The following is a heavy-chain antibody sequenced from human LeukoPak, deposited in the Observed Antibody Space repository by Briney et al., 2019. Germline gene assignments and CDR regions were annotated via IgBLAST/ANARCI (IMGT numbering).Heavy chain of an antibody. J-gene: IGHJ2*01. V-gene: IGHV3-66*01. CDR3: ARGRLHGTGWFGRNWYFDL. Sequence: PGGSLRLSCAASGFSVSSNYMTWVRQAPGMGLECVSLLYSGGSTYYSDSVKGRFTISRDNSRNTLYLQMNSLRGEDTAVYYCARGRLHGTGWFGRNWYFDLWGRGTLVTVSS. D-gene: IGHD6-19*01. CDR2: LYSGGST. CDR1: GFSVSSNY.